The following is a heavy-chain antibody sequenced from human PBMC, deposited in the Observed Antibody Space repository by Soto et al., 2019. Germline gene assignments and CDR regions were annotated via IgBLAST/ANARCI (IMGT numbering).Heavy chain of an antibody. V-gene: IGHV4-34*01. J-gene: IGHJ4*02. CDR3: ARGVLWGGKLDY. Sequence: PSETLSLTCAVYGGSFSGYYWSWIRQPPGKGLEWIGEINHSGSTNYNPSLKSRVTISVDTSKNQFSLKLSSVTAADTAVYYCARGVLWGGKLDYWGQGTLVTVSS. CDR2: INHSGST. D-gene: IGHD3-10*01. CDR1: GGSFSGYY.